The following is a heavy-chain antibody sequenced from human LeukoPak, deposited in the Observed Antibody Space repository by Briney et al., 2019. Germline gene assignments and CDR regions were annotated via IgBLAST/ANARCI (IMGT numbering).Heavy chain of an antibody. CDR2: IYYSGST. CDR3: ARQCRWLQYAVDY. J-gene: IGHJ4*02. D-gene: IGHD5-24*01. V-gene: IGHV4-59*08. CDR1: GGSISSYY. Sequence: SETLSLTCTVSGGSISSYYWSWIRQPPGKGLEWIGYIYYSGSTNYNPSLKSRVTISVDTSKNQFSLKLSSVTAADTAVYYCARQCRWLQYAVDYWGQGTLVTVSS.